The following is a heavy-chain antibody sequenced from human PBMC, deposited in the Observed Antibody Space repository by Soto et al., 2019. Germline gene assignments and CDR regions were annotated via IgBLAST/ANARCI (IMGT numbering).Heavy chain of an antibody. CDR1: GFSFSTYS. Sequence: QVQLVESGGGVVQPGGSLRLSCTASGFSFSTYSVHWVRQAPGKGLEWVAVISYDEVTKFYAGSVKGRFTISRDNSKDTLYLQMDSLGVDDPAVYYCAREWEYLSSSGHWYFDLWGRGALVTVSA. V-gene: IGHV3-30*04. CDR3: AREWEYLSSSGHWYFDL. CDR2: ISYDEVTK. D-gene: IGHD6-6*01. J-gene: IGHJ2*01.